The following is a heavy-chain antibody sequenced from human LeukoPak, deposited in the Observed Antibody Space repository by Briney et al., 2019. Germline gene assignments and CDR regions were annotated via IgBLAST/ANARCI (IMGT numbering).Heavy chain of an antibody. CDR1: GFTFSNDW. CDR3: ARLKEMAATPYYYYYMDV. D-gene: IGHD5-24*01. Sequence: PGGSLRLSCAASGFTFSNDWMTSVRQAPGKGLQWVADIKRDGSEKYYVDSVKGRFSISRDNAKNSLYLQMTSLRADDTAGSYCARLKEMAATPYYYYYMDVWGKGTTVTVSS. J-gene: IGHJ6*03. CDR2: IKRDGSEK. V-gene: IGHV3-7*01.